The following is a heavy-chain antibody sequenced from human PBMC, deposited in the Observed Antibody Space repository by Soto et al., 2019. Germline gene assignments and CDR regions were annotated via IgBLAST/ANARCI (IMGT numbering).Heavy chain of an antibody. D-gene: IGHD5-12*01. CDR3: ASGNCGYICYHDY. CDR2: INTGNGNT. Sequence: GASVKVSCKPSGYPFTSYLLYWVRPAPGQRLEWMGWINTGNGNTKYSQKFQGRVTITRDTSASTAYMELSSLTSEDTAVYYCASGNCGYICYHDYWGQGTLVTVSS. V-gene: IGHV1-3*04. CDR1: GYPFTSYL. J-gene: IGHJ4*02.